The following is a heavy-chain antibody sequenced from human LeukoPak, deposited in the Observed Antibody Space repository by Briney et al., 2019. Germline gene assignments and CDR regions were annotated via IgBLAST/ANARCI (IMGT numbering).Heavy chain of an antibody. Sequence: SETLSLTCAVSGGSISSSNWWSWIRQPPGKGLEWIGYIYYSGSTNYNPSLKSRVTISVDTSKNQFSLKLSSVTAADTAVYYCARVWFGYFFQWGQGALVTVSS. D-gene: IGHD3-10*01. CDR1: GGSISSSNW. V-gene: IGHV4-61*01. CDR3: ARVWFGYFFQ. J-gene: IGHJ4*02. CDR2: IYYSGST.